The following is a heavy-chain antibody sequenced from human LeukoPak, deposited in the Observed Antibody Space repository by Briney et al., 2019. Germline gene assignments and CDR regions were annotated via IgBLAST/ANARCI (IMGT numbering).Heavy chain of an antibody. CDR1: GFTFSSYE. D-gene: IGHD3-22*01. Sequence: GGSLRLSCAASGFTFSSYEMNWVRQAPGKGLEWVSSINGSESTTFYADSVKGRFTISRDSAKNLLYLQMNSLRADDTVVYYCARDVRGGYYFDYWGQGTLVTVSS. CDR2: INGSESTT. CDR3: ARDVRGGYYFDY. V-gene: IGHV3-48*03. J-gene: IGHJ4*02.